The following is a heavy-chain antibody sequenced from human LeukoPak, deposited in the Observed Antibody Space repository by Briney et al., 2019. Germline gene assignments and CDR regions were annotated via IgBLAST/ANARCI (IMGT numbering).Heavy chain of an antibody. V-gene: IGHV1-2*04. Sequence: ASVKVSCKASGYTFTGYYMHWVRQAPGQGLEWMGWINPNSGGTNYAQEFQGWVTMTRDTSISTAYMELSRLRSDDTAVYYCARGGLLGYCSSTSCFFDYWGQGTLVTVSS. CDR2: INPNSGGT. CDR1: GYTFTGYY. D-gene: IGHD2-2*01. J-gene: IGHJ4*02. CDR3: ARGGLLGYCSSTSCFFDY.